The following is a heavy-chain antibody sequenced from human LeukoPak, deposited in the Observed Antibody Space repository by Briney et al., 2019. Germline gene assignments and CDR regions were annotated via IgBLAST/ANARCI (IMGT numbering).Heavy chain of an antibody. CDR1: GGSISSSSYY. Sequence: PSETLSLTCTVSGGSISSSSYYWGWIRQPPGKGLEWIGSIYYSGSTYYNPSLKSRVTISVDTSKNQFSLKLSSVTAADTAVYYCARVQRGVTTFPNYYYYMDVWGKGTTVTVSS. J-gene: IGHJ6*03. D-gene: IGHD4-17*01. CDR3: ARVQRGVTTFPNYYYYMDV. V-gene: IGHV4-39*07. CDR2: IYYSGST.